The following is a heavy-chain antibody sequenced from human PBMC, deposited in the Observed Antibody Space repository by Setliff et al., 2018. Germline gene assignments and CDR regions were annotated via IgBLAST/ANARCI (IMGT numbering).Heavy chain of an antibody. V-gene: IGHV4-38-2*02. CDR1: GYSISSGYY. D-gene: IGHD6-13*01. CDR3: ASTIAAAGTAADY. J-gene: IGHJ4*02. CDR2: IYHSGST. Sequence: SETLSLTCTVSGYSISSGYYWGWIRQSPGKGLEWIGSIYHSGSTYYNPSLKSRVTISVDTSKNQFSLKLSSVTAADTAVYYCASTIAAAGTAADYWGQGTLVTVSS.